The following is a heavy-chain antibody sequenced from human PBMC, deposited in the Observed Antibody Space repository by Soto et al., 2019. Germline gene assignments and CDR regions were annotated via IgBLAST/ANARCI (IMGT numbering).Heavy chain of an antibody. CDR1: GFTFSSYW. V-gene: IGHV3-74*01. CDR2: INSDGSST. J-gene: IGHJ6*02. Sequence: EVQLVESGGGLVQPGGSLRLSCAASGFTFSSYWMHWVRQAPGKGLVWVSRINSDGSSTSYPDSVKGRFTISRDNAKNTLYLQMNSLRAEDTAVYYCARERRWLRYYGMDVWGQGTTVTVSS. CDR3: ARERRWLRYYGMDV. D-gene: IGHD5-12*01.